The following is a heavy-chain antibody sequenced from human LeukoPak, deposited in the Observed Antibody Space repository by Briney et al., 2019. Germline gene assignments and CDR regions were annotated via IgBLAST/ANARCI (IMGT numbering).Heavy chain of an antibody. CDR1: GYSFTSYW. Sequence: GESLKISCKGSGYSFTSYWIGWVRQMPGKGLEWMGIIYPGDSDTRYSLSFQGQVTISADKSISTAYLQWSSLKASDTAMYYCARATVQYCSSTSCSTHRYFDYWGQGTLVTVSS. J-gene: IGHJ4*02. V-gene: IGHV5-51*01. CDR2: IYPGDSDT. CDR3: ARATVQYCSSTSCSTHRYFDY. D-gene: IGHD2-2*02.